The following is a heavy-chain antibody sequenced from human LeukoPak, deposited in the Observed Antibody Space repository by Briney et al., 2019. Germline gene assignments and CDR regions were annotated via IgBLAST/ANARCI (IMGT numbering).Heavy chain of an antibody. CDR1: GFTFSDYY. D-gene: IGHD4-17*01. CDR2: ISSSGSTI. J-gene: IGHJ6*02. V-gene: IGHV3-11*04. CDR3: ARADYGDYVGFLPHYYYGMDV. Sequence: GGSLRLSCAASGFTFSDYYRSWIRQAPGKGLEWVSYISSSGSTIYYADSVKGRFTISRDNAKNSRYLQMNSLRDEDTAVYYCARADYGDYVGFLPHYYYGMDVWGQGTTVTVSS.